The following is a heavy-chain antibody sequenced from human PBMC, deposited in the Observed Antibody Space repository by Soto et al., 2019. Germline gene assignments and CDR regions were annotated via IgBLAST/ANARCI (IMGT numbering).Heavy chain of an antibody. D-gene: IGHD4-17*01. V-gene: IGHV3-48*02. Sequence: GWSLRLACASSGFTFTTYSMHWVRQAPGKGLQWVAYINSDSSTIYYADSAKGRFTISRDNAKNSLYLQLTSLRDEDTAVYYCAREPSGGDDYPDPRESWGQGTLVTVSS. CDR3: AREPSGGDDYPDPRES. J-gene: IGHJ5*01. CDR1: GFTFTTYS. CDR2: INSDSSTI.